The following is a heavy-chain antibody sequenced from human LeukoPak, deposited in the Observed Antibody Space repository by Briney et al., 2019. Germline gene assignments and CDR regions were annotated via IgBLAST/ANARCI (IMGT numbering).Heavy chain of an antibody. CDR1: GFTFSSYA. D-gene: IGHD2-15*01. CDR3: AKVRCDDTCYSDDAFDF. Sequence: GGSLRLSCAASGFTFSSYAMSWVRQAPGKGLEWVSLFSSSGDYTYYTDSVKGRFTISRDNSKNTLFLHMNSLRAEDTAIYYCAKVRCDDTCYSDDAFDFWGQGTVVTVSS. J-gene: IGHJ3*01. V-gene: IGHV3-23*01. CDR2: FSSSGDYT.